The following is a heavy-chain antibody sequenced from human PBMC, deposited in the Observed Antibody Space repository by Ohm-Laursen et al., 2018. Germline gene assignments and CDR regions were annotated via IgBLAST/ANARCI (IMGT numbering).Heavy chain of an antibody. V-gene: IGHV1-2*02. CDR3: AREGIEGDYGDYFDY. J-gene: IGHJ4*02. D-gene: IGHD4-17*01. CDR2: INPHSGDT. CDR1: GYTFTDSY. Sequence: ASVKVSCKASGYTFTDSYMHWVRQAPGQGLQWMGWINPHSGDTNYAQRFQGRVTMTRDTSITTAYMELSRLKSDDAAVYFCAREGIEGDYGDYFDYWGQGTLVTVSS.